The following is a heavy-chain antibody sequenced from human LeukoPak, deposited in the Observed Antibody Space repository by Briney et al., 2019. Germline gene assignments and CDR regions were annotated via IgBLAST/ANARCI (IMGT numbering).Heavy chain of an antibody. CDR1: GYTFTSYD. D-gene: IGHD2-2*01. CDR2: MNPNSGNT. Sequence: VASVKVSCKASGYTFTSYDINWVREATGQGLEWMGWMNPNSGNTGYAQKFQGRVTMTRNTSISTAYMELSSLRSEDTAVYYCVRGFKSSTSREAFDIWGQRTMVTVSS. J-gene: IGHJ3*02. CDR3: VRGFKSSTSREAFDI. V-gene: IGHV1-8*01.